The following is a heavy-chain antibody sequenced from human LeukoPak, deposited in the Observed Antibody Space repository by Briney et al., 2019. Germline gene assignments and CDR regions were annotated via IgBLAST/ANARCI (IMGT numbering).Heavy chain of an antibody. CDR2: IYYSGSA. CDR1: GASISSHC. V-gene: IGHV4-59*08. J-gene: IGHJ4*02. Sequence: SETLSLTCTVSGASISSHCWSWIRQPPGKGLEWIGYIYYSGSAIYSPSLKSRVTISVDTSKNQFSLRLSSVTAADTAVYYRARGPEWYYFDYWGQGTLVTVSS. D-gene: IGHD3-3*01. CDR3: ARGPEWYYFDY.